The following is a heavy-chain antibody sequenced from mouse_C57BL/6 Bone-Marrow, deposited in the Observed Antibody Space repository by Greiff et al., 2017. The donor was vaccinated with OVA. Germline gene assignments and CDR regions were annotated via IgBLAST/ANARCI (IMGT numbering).Heavy chain of an antibody. CDR3: ARGATVWSFDV. J-gene: IGHJ1*03. D-gene: IGHD1-1*01. CDR2: IYPSDSET. V-gene: IGHV1-61*01. Sequence: QVQLQQPGAELVRPGSSVKLSCKASGYTFTSYWMDWVKQRPGQGLEWIGNIYPSDSETHYNQKFKDKATLTVDKSSSTAYMQLSSLTSEDSAVYYCARGATVWSFDVWGTGTTVTVSS. CDR1: GYTFTSYW.